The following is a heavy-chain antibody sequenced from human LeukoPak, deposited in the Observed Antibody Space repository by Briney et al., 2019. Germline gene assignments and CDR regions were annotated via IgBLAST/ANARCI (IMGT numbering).Heavy chain of an antibody. CDR3: AKDTSGYYPPLDY. J-gene: IGHJ4*02. D-gene: IGHD3-22*01. CDR1: GVTFNTYG. Sequence: PGGSLRLSCVVSGVTFNTYGMHWVRQAPGKGLEWVALVSYDGSNEYYVDSVKGRFTISRDNSESTLYLQMNSLRAEDTAVYYCAKDTSGYYPPLDYWGQGTLVTVSS. CDR2: VSYDGSNE. V-gene: IGHV3-30*18.